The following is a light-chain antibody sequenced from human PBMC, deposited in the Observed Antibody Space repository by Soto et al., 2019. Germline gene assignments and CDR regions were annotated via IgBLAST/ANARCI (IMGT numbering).Light chain of an antibody. CDR1: SSDVGGYNY. Sequence: QSVLTQPASVSGSPGQSITISCIGTSSDVGGYNYVSWYQQHPGKAPKLMIYDVSNRPSGVSNRFSGSKSGNTASLTISGLQAEDEADYYCSSYTSSSTSVFGTGTKVTVL. V-gene: IGLV2-14*01. CDR2: DVS. CDR3: SSYTSSSTSV. J-gene: IGLJ1*01.